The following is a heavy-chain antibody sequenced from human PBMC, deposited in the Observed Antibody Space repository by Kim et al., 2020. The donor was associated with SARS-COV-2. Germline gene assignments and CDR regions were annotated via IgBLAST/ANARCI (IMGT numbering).Heavy chain of an antibody. J-gene: IGHJ4*02. CDR2: IGPGGSEK. V-gene: IGHV3-7*03. D-gene: IGHD2-15*01. CDR1: GFTFSDSY. Sequence: GGSLRLSCAASGFTFSDSYMSWIRQAPGKGLEWVAIIGPGGSEKYYVDSVKGRFTVSRDDAKKSLFLQMNSLRAEDTAVYFCSRDPVRGDGYSFDYWGQG. CDR3: SRDPVRGDGYSFDY.